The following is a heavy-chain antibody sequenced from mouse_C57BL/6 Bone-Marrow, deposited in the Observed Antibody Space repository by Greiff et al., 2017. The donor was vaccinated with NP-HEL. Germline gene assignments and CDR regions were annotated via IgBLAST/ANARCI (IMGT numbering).Heavy chain of an antibody. J-gene: IGHJ2*01. CDR2: IYPSDSVT. V-gene: IGHV1-61*01. CDR1: GYTFTSYW. CDR3: ASSTPYCYDY. Sequence: QVQLQQPGPELVRPGSSVKLSCKASGYTFTSYWMHWVRQRPGQGLEWIGNIYPSDSVTHYNQKFKGKATLTVDTSSSTAYMQLSSLTSEDAAVYYCASSTPYCYDYWGQGTTLTVSA.